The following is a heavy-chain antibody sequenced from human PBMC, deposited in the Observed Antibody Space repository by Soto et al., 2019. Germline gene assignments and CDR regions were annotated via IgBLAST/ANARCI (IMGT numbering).Heavy chain of an antibody. CDR1: GFTFSDYY. CDR2: ISSSGSTI. D-gene: IGHD3-22*01. CDR3: AREGVYYYDSSGFDY. V-gene: IGHV3-11*01. Sequence: GESLKISCAASGFTFSDYYMSWIRQAPGKGLEWVSYISSSGSTIYYADSVKGRFTISRDNAKNSLYLQMNSLRAEDTAVYYCAREGVYYYDSSGFDYWGQGTLVTVSS. J-gene: IGHJ4*02.